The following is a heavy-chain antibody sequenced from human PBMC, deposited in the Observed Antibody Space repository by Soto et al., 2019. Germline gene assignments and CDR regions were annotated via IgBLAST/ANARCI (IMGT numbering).Heavy chain of an antibody. CDR3: ASCSSTSCYSVDY. J-gene: IGHJ4*02. V-gene: IGHV3-53*04. CDR1: GFTVSSNY. D-gene: IGHD2-2*01. CDR2: IYSGGST. Sequence: GGSLRLSCAASGFTVSSNYMSWVRQAPGKGLEWVSVIYSGGSTYYADSVKGRFTISRHNSKNTLYLQMNSLRAEDTAVYYCASCSSTSCYSVDYWGQGTLVTISS.